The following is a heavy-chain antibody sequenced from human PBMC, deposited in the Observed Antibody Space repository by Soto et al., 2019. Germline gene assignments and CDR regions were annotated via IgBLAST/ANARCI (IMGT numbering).Heavy chain of an antibody. J-gene: IGHJ4*02. Sequence: SETLSLTCTVSGGSISSYYWSWIRQPPGKGLEWIGYIHYSGSTNYNPSLKSRVTISVDTSKNQFSLKLSSVTAADTAVYYCARLRTYGDWYFDYWGQGTLVTVSS. CDR1: GGSISSYY. V-gene: IGHV4-59*08. CDR3: ARLRTYGDWYFDY. D-gene: IGHD4-17*01. CDR2: IHYSGST.